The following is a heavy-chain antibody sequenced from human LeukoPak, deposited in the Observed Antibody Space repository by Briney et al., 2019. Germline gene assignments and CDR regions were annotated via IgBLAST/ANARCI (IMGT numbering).Heavy chain of an antibody. V-gene: IGHV3-23*01. D-gene: IGHD3-10*01. Sequence: GESLKISCKGSGYSFTSYWIGWVRQAPGKGLEWVSAISGSGGSTYYADSVKGRFTISRDNSKNTLYLQMNSLRAEDTAVYYCANWWYGSGHFQHWGQGTLVTVSS. CDR1: GYSFTSYW. CDR2: ISGSGGST. CDR3: ANWWYGSGHFQH. J-gene: IGHJ1*01.